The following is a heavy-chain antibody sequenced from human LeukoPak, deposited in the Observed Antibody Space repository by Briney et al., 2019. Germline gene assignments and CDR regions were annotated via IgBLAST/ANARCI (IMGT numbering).Heavy chain of an antibody. D-gene: IGHD3-16*02. CDR3: ARDRVDMITFGGVIVPNYFDY. CDR1: GYTFTSYG. Sequence: ASVKVSCKASGYTFTSYGISWVRQAPGQGLEWMGWIGAYNGNTNYAQKLQGRVTMTTDTSTSTAYMELRSLRSDDTAVYYCARDRVDMITFGGVIVPNYFDYWGQGTLVTVSS. CDR2: IGAYNGNT. J-gene: IGHJ4*02. V-gene: IGHV1-18*01.